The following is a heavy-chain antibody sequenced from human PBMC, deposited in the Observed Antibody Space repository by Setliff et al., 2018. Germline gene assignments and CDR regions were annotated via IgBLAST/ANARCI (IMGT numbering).Heavy chain of an antibody. D-gene: IGHD6-13*01. CDR3: ARDPLAASGTIYYGLDV. J-gene: IGHJ6*02. CDR2: IDNRGTT. V-gene: IGHV4-59*01. Sequence: SETLSLTCSVSGASITTYYWHWIRQPPGKGLEWIGFIDNRGTTNYNPALKSRVTISTDASKNHFALTLTSMTAADTAVYYCARDPLAASGTIYYGLDVWGQGTTDTVSS. CDR1: GASITTYY.